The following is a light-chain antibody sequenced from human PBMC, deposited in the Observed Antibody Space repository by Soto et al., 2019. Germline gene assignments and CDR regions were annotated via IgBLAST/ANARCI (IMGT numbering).Light chain of an antibody. CDR1: QSVSSN. V-gene: IGKV3-15*01. Sequence: EIVMTQSPATLSVSPGERATLSCRASQSVSSNLAWYQQKPGQAPRLLIFGASTRATGIPARFSGSGSGTKLTLTINKLEPEDFAVYYCQVRTNWSIAXGRGTRLEIK. J-gene: IGKJ5*01. CDR3: QVRTNWSIA. CDR2: GAS.